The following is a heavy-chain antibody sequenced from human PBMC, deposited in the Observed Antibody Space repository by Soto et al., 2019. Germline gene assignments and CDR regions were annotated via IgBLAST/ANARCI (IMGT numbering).Heavy chain of an antibody. V-gene: IGHV1-69*02. CDR3: ARCYGASHDY. D-gene: IGHD4-17*01. CDR1: GGTFSSYT. CDR2: IIPMFGIA. Sequence: QVQLVQSGAEVKKTGSSVKVSCKASGGTFSSYTISWVRQAPGQGLEWMGRIIPMFGIANYAQKCQGRVTITAVKSTSTAYMKLSTLRSEDTALYYSARCYGASHDYWGQGSLVSVSS. J-gene: IGHJ4*02.